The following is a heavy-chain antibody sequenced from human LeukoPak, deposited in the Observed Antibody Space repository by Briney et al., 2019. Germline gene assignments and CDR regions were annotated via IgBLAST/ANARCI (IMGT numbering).Heavy chain of an antibody. D-gene: IGHD2-21*01. CDR3: VRDILPVAFDI. CDR2: IDGPGRGT. V-gene: IGHV3-74*01. Sequence: PGGSLRLSCEVSGFTPSHFWMHWVRQAPGKGLEWVARIDGPGRGTVYADSVKGRFTFSRDNAKNTLSLQMNSLRHDDTAMYYWVRDILPVAFDIWGQGKRVTV. CDR1: GFTPSHFW. J-gene: IGHJ3*02.